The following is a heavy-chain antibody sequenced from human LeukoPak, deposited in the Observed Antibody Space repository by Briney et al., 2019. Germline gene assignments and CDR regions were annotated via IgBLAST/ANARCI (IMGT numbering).Heavy chain of an antibody. J-gene: IGHJ6*02. V-gene: IGHV4-34*01. D-gene: IGHD3-16*01. Sequence: SETLSLTCAVYAGSFSGYCWGWIRQPPGRGLEWIGEINHSGSTNYNPSLKSRVTISVDTAKNQFSLKLSSVTAADTAVYYCARGPGVSFGRPYYYYGMDVWGQGTTVTVSS. CDR2: INHSGST. CDR1: AGSFSGYC. CDR3: ARGPGVSFGRPYYYYGMDV.